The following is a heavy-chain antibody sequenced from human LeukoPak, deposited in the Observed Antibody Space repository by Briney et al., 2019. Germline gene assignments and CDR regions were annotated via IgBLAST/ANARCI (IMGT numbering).Heavy chain of an antibody. CDR3: VRGAPTYCSGGSCYSGDAFDI. V-gene: IGHV3-74*01. D-gene: IGHD2-15*01. J-gene: IGHJ3*02. Sequence: GGSLRLSCAASGFTFSSYWMHWVRQAPGKGLVWVSRINSDGSSTSYADSVKGRFTISRDNAKNTLYLQMNSLGAEDTTLYYCVRGAPTYCSGGSCYSGDAFDIWGQGTMVTVSS. CDR1: GFTFSSYW. CDR2: INSDGSST.